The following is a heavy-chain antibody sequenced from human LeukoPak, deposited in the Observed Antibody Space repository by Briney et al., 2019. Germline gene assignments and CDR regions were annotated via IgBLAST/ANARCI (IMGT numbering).Heavy chain of an antibody. J-gene: IGHJ3*02. Sequence: ASVTVSCKASGYSFSSYDISWVRQASGQGLEWVGWMNTASGDTGPAQKFQGRVTMTRDTSINTAYMELKSLESEDTAVYYCAREDIVMSNDAFDIWGQGTRVIVSS. CDR1: GYSFSSYD. D-gene: IGHD2-15*01. CDR2: MNTASGDT. V-gene: IGHV1-8*01. CDR3: AREDIVMSNDAFDI.